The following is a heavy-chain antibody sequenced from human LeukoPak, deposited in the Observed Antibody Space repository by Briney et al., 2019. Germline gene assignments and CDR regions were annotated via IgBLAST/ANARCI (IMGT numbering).Heavy chain of an antibody. D-gene: IGHD6-19*01. CDR1: GFTFSTYA. CDR2: ISGNGGST. Sequence: GESLRLSCAASGFTFSTYAMSWVRQAPGKGLEWVSAISGNGGSTYYADSVKGRFTISRDNSKNTLYLQMNSLRAEDTAVYYCAKDLGRSGWSDFDYWGQGTLVTVSS. J-gene: IGHJ4*02. CDR3: AKDLGRSGWSDFDY. V-gene: IGHV3-23*01.